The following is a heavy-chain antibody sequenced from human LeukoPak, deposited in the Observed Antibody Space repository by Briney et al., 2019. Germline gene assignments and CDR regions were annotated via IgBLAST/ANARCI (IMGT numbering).Heavy chain of an antibody. V-gene: IGHV4-59*01. Sequence: SETLSLTCTVSGGSISSYYWSWIRQPPGKGLEWIGYIYYSGSTNYNPSLKSRVTISVDTSKNQFSLKLSSVTAADTAVYCCASLRDSSGYYFDYWGQGTLVTVSS. CDR1: GGSISSYY. J-gene: IGHJ4*02. CDR2: IYYSGST. CDR3: ASLRDSSGYYFDY. D-gene: IGHD3-22*01.